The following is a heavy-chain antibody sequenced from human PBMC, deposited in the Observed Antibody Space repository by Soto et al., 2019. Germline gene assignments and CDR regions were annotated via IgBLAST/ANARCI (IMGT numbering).Heavy chain of an antibody. CDR2: ISSSSSTI. D-gene: IGHD3-22*01. CDR1: GFTFSSYS. CDR3: ARKNTYYYDSSGRMDV. Sequence: GGSLRLSCAASGFTFSSYSMNWVRQAPGKGLEWVSYISSSSSTIYYADSVKGRFTVSRDNAKNSLYLQMNSLRDEDTAVYYCARKNTYYYDSSGRMDVWGQGTTVTVSS. V-gene: IGHV3-48*02. J-gene: IGHJ6*02.